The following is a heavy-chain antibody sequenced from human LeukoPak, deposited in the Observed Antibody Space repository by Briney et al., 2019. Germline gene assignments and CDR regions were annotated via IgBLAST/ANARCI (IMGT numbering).Heavy chain of an antibody. J-gene: IGHJ3*02. CDR3: ARDKLWLQSPDAFDI. Sequence: GASVKVSCKASGYTFTSYGISWVRQAPGQGLEWMGWISAYNGNTNYAQKLQGRVTMTTDTSTSTAYMELRSLRSDDTAVYYCARDKLWLQSPDAFDIWGQGTMVTVSS. V-gene: IGHV1-18*01. D-gene: IGHD5-24*01. CDR1: GYTFTSYG. CDR2: ISAYNGNT.